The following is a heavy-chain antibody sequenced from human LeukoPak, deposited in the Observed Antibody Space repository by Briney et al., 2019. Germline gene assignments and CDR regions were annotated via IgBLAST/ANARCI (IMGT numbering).Heavy chain of an antibody. CDR1: GGTFSSYA. CDR2: IIPIFGTA. V-gene: IGHV1-69*13. Sequence: SVKVSCKASGGTFSSYAISWVRQAPGQGLEWMGGIIPIFGTANYAQKFQGRVTITADESTSTAYMELSSLRSEDTAVYYCARDRAVGYDSSGYDFDYWGQGTLVTVSS. CDR3: ARDRAVGYDSSGYDFDY. D-gene: IGHD3-22*01. J-gene: IGHJ4*02.